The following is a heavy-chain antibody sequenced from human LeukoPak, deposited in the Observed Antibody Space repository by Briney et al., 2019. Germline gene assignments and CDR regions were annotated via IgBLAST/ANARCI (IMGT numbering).Heavy chain of an antibody. D-gene: IGHD1-26*01. Sequence: GGSLRLSCVASGFTFSSYAMSWVRQAPGKGLEWVAVISYDGSNKYYADSVKGRFTISRDNSKNTLYLQVNSLRAEDTAVYYCARGSGSYGRAFDIRGQGTMVTVSS. CDR3: ARGSGSYGRAFDI. J-gene: IGHJ3*02. CDR2: ISYDGSNK. CDR1: GFTFSSYA. V-gene: IGHV3-30-3*01.